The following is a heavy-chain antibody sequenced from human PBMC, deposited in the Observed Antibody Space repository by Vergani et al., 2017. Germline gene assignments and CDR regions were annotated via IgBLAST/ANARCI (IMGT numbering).Heavy chain of an antibody. CDR2: IFYSGTT. CDR1: GGSISSGDHC. D-gene: IGHD5-18*01. Sequence: QVQLQQWGAGLLKPSETLSLTCAVSGGSISSGDHCWTWIRQRPGKGLEWIGYIFYSGTTYDNPSLRSRLTISVDTSQNQFSLKLSSVTAADTAVYYCARPLQYRGDYYYMDVWGKGTTVTVSS. CDR3: ARPLQYRGDYYYMDV. V-gene: IGHV4-30-4*02. J-gene: IGHJ6*03.